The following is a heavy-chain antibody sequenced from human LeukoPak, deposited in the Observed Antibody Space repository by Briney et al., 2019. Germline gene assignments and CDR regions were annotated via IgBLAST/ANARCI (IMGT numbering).Heavy chain of an antibody. D-gene: IGHD3-10*01. CDR2: IWYDGSNK. Sequence: GRSLRLSCAASGFTFSSYGMHWVRQAPGKGLEWVAVIWYDGSNKYYADSVKGRFTISRDNSKNTLYLQMNSLRAEDTAVYYCAKVTFGELLIPLDYWGQGTLVTVSS. CDR1: GFTFSSYG. CDR3: AKVTFGELLIPLDY. V-gene: IGHV3-33*06. J-gene: IGHJ4*02.